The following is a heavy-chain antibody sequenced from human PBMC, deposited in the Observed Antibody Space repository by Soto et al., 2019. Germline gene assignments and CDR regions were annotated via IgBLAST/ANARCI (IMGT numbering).Heavy chain of an antibody. Sequence: GGPLNPSCAAPGLTSRGNGSHWSRQAPAKGLGGVAVISYDGSNKYYADSVKGRFTISRDNSKNTLYLQMNSLRAEDTAVYYCAKVSYYYDSSGYYPSDYFDYWGQGTLVTVSS. CDR1: GLTSRGNG. J-gene: IGHJ4*02. D-gene: IGHD3-22*01. V-gene: IGHV3-30*18. CDR2: ISYDGSNK. CDR3: AKVSYYYDSSGYYPSDYFDY.